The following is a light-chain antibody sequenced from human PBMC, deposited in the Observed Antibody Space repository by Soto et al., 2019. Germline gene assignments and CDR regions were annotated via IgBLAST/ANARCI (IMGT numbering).Light chain of an antibody. J-gene: IGKJ1*01. CDR3: QQYNSYSPWT. CDR1: QSISSW. V-gene: IGKV1-5*03. Sequence: DIQMTQSPSTLSASVGDRVTITCRASQSISSWLAWYQQKQGKAPNLLIYKASTLESGVPSRFSGSGSGTEFPLNISSLQPDDFAPYYCQQYNSYSPWTFGQGTKVEIK. CDR2: KAS.